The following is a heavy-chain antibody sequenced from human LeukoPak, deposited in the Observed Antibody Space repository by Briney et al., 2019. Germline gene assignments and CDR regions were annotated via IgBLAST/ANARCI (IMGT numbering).Heavy chain of an antibody. V-gene: IGHV3-23*01. Sequence: PGGSLRLSCAASGFTVSSNYMSWVRQAPGKGLEWVSAISGSGGSTYYADSEKGRFTISRDNSKNTLYLQMNSLRVEDTAIYYCAKEVADPNYFDYWGQGTLVSVSS. CDR3: AKEVADPNYFDY. CDR1: GFTVSSNY. J-gene: IGHJ4*02. CDR2: ISGSGGST. D-gene: IGHD6-19*01.